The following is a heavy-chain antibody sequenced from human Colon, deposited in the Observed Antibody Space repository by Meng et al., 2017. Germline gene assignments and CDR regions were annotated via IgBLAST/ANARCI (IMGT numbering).Heavy chain of an antibody. Sequence: GESLKISCAASGFTFSSYAMHWVRQAPGKGLEWVAVILYDGSNKYYAESVMGRFTISRDNSKNTLYLQMNSLRAEDTAVYYCASEFSDSGYDYYYYYGMDVWGQGTMVTVSS. CDR2: ILYDGSNK. D-gene: IGHD5-12*01. J-gene: IGHJ6*02. CDR3: ASEFSDSGYDYYYYYGMDV. CDR1: GFTFSSYA. V-gene: IGHV3-30*04.